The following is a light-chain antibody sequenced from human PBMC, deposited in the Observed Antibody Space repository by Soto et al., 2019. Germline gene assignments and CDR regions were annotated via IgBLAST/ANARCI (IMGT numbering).Light chain of an antibody. CDR3: QQRSIWPLT. J-gene: IGKJ1*01. CDR1: QSVNTY. V-gene: IGKV3-11*01. Sequence: EIVLTQSPATLSLSPGERVSLSCRASQSVNTYFAWYQQKPGQAPRLLIYDASSRATGFPARFSGSGSGTDCTLTISRLEPEDFAIYYCQQRSIWPLTFGHGPRVEI. CDR2: DAS.